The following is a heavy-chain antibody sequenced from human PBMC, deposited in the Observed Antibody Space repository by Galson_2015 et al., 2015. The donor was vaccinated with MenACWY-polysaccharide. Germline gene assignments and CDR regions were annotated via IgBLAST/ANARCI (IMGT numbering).Heavy chain of an antibody. J-gene: IGHJ1*01. CDR3: ARDNRHTYHYDSSGYTQH. Sequence: LSLTCAVYGGSFSGYYWSWIRQPPGQGLEWIGEINHSGSTNYKPSLKSRVTTSVDTSKNQFSLKLSSVTAADTAVYYCARDNRHTYHYDSSGYTQHWGQGTLVTVSS. CDR1: GGSFSGYY. V-gene: IGHV4-34*01. CDR2: INHSGST. D-gene: IGHD3-22*01.